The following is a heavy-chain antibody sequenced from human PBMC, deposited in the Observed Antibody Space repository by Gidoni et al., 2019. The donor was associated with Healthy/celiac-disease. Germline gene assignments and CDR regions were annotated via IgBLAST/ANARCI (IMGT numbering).Heavy chain of an antibody. V-gene: IGHV4-34*01. J-gene: IGHJ6*02. CDR2: INHSGST. CDR1: GGSFSGYY. CDR3: ARGGGVGSGTPEDHYGMDV. Sequence: QVQLQQWGAGLLKPSETLSITCAVYGGSFSGYYWSWIRQPPGKGLEWIGEINHSGSTNYNPSLKSRVTISVDTSKTQFSLKLSSVTAADTAVYYCARGGGVGSGTPEDHYGMDVWGQGTTVTVSS. D-gene: IGHD2-15*01.